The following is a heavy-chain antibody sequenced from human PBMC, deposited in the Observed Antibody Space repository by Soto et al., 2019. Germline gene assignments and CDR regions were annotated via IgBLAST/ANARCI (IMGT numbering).Heavy chain of an antibody. D-gene: IGHD6-13*01. V-gene: IGHV4-39*01. CDR1: GGSISSDIFY. J-gene: IGHJ4*02. Sequence: QLQLQESGPGLVKPSETLSLTCTVSGGSISSDIFYWGWIRQPPGKRLEWIGSIFYAGSTYYNPSLKSRVITSVDTSKNQFSLKLSSVTAADTAVYYCARQPGMTMLVDSWGQGTLVTVSS. CDR2: IFYAGST. CDR3: ARQPGMTMLVDS.